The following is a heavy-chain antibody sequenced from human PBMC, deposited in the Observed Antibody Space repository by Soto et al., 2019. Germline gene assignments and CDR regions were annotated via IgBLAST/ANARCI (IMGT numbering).Heavy chain of an antibody. D-gene: IGHD4-4*01. CDR1: GDSISPYY. CDR2: ISYSGST. Sequence: QVQLQGSGPRLVKPSETVSLTCTVSGDSISPYYWTWVRQAPGKGLEWIGYISYSGSTNYNPSLKSRLTILLNTSKKNCTLKLSSVTAADTALYYCARGTRATQYYNNFYGMDVWGQGTTVTVSS. V-gene: IGHV4-59*01. J-gene: IGHJ6*02. CDR3: ARGTRATQYYNNFYGMDV.